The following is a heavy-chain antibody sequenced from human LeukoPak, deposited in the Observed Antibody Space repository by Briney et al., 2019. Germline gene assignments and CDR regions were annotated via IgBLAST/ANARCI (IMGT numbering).Heavy chain of an antibody. Sequence: GGSLRLSCAASGFTFSSYSMNWVRQAPGKGLEWVSYISSSSSTIYYADSVKGRFTISRDNSKNTLYLQMNSLRAEDTAVYYCARDSRRLDYWGQGTLVTVSS. CDR2: ISSSSSTI. D-gene: IGHD1-14*01. V-gene: IGHV3-48*01. CDR3: ARDSRRLDY. J-gene: IGHJ4*02. CDR1: GFTFSSYS.